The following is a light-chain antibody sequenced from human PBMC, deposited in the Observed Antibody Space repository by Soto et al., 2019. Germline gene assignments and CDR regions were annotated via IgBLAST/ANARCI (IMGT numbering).Light chain of an antibody. CDR1: SSDVGGYKY. CDR3: CSYAGSSWV. V-gene: IGLV2-11*01. Sequence: QSALTQPRSVSGSPGQSVTISCTGTSSDVGGYKYVSWYQQHPGKAPKLMIFDVSKRPSGVPDRFSGSKSGNMASLTISGLQAEDEADYYCCSYAGSSWVFGGGTKLTVL. CDR2: DVS. J-gene: IGLJ3*02.